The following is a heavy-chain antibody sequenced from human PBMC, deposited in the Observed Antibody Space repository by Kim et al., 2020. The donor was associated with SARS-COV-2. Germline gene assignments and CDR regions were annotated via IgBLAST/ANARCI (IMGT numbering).Heavy chain of an antibody. Sequence: GGSLRLSCAASGFTFDDYAMHWVRQAPGKGLEWVSGISWNSGSIGYADSVKGRFTISRDNAKNSLYLQMNSLRAEDTALYYCAKDMECSSTSCYVGSFD. CDR3: AKDMECSSTSCYVGSFD. CDR2: ISWNSGSI. D-gene: IGHD2-2*01. CDR1: GFTFDDYA. V-gene: IGHV3-9*01. J-gene: IGHJ4*01.